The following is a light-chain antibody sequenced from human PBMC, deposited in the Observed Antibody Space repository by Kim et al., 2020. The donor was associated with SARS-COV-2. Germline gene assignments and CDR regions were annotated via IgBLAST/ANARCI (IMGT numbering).Light chain of an antibody. CDR3: HQYGTSPRT. CDR1: QSVSNNY. J-gene: IGKJ1*01. V-gene: IGKV3-20*01. CDR2: AAS. Sequence: EIVLTQSPGTLSLSPGERATLSCRASQSVSNNYLAWYQQKPGRAPRLLIFAASSRATGIPDRFSGSGSGTDFTLTISRLEPEDFAIYYCHQYGTSPRTFGQGTKVDSK.